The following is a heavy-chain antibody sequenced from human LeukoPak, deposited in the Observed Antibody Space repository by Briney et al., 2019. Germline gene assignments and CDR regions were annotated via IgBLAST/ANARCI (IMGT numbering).Heavy chain of an antibody. Sequence: VASVTVSCKASGGTFSIYAINWVRQAPGQGLEWMGGIIPIFGTTNYAQKFQGRVTITADESTSTAYMELSSLRSEDTAVYYCARVSTLGYSYGYCFDYWGQGTLVTVSS. J-gene: IGHJ4*02. V-gene: IGHV1-69*13. CDR3: ARVSTLGYSYGYCFDY. CDR2: IIPIFGTT. CDR1: GGTFSIYA. D-gene: IGHD5-18*01.